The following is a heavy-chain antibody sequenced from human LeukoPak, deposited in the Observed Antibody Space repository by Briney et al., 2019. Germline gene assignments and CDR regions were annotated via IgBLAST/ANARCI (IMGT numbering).Heavy chain of an antibody. J-gene: IGHJ4*02. D-gene: IGHD2-15*01. CDR3: AKEGSTVARRPPFDY. CDR1: GFTFSNYA. V-gene: IGHV3-23*01. CDR2: IGGGGACT. Sequence: GASLRLSCAASGFTFSNYAMSWVRQAPGKGLEWVSAIGGGGACTYYADSVKGRFTISRANSKNTLYLQLNSLSAEDTAVYYCAKEGSTVARRPPFDYWGQGPLVTASS.